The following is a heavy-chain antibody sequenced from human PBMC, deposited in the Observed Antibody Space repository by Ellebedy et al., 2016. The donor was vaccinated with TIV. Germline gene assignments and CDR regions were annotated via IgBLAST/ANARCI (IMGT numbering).Heavy chain of an antibody. D-gene: IGHD1-26*01. Sequence: AASVKVSCKPSGGTFSTYDFTWVRQAPGKGLEWMGWISGLNGKTKYARTVQGRVTLTTDTAARTVYMERTCLRSDDTAVYYCARDNTVGVTNWFDPWGQGTLVIVSS. CDR1: GGTFSTYD. V-gene: IGHV1-18*01. CDR2: ISGLNGKT. J-gene: IGHJ5*02. CDR3: ARDNTVGVTNWFDP.